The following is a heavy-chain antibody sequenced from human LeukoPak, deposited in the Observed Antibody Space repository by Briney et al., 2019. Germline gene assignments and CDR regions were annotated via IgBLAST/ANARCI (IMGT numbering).Heavy chain of an antibody. D-gene: IGHD2-2*01. CDR2: IYYSGST. Sequence: SETLSLTCTVSGGSISSYYWSWIRQPPGKGLEWIGYIYYSGSTNYDPSLKSRVTISVDTSKNQFSLKLSSVTAADTAVYYCAGLTKYQVQNYYYGMDVWGQGTTVTVSS. CDR1: GGSISSYY. CDR3: AGLTKYQVQNYYYGMDV. V-gene: IGHV4-59*01. J-gene: IGHJ6*02.